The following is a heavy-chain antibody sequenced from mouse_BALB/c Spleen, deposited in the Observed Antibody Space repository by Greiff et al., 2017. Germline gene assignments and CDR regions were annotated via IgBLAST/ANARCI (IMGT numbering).Heavy chain of an antibody. D-gene: IGHD1-1*01. CDR2: ISYSGST. CDR3: AKGAPYYYGSSYLGYFDV. V-gene: IGHV3-2*02. Sequence: VQLQQPGPGLVKPSQSLSLTCTVTGYSITSDYAWNWIRQFPGNKLEWMGYISYSGSTSYNPSLKSRISITRDTSKNQFFLQLNSVTTEDTATYYCAKGAPYYYGSSYLGYFDVWGAGTTVTVSS. CDR1: GYSITSDYA. J-gene: IGHJ1*01.